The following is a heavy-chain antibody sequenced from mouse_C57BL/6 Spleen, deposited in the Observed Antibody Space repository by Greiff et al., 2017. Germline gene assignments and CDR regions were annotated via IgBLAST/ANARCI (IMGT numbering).Heavy chain of an antibody. Sequence: QVQLQQSGAELVKPGASVKISCKASGYAFSSYWMNWVKQRPGKGLEWIGQIYPGDGDTNYNGKFKGKATLTADKSSSTAYMQLSSLTSEDSAVXFCARGGSVKGYFDVWGTGTTVTVSA. CDR2: IYPGDGDT. V-gene: IGHV1-80*01. J-gene: IGHJ1*03. CDR1: GYAFSSYW. D-gene: IGHD1-1*01. CDR3: ARGGSVKGYFDV.